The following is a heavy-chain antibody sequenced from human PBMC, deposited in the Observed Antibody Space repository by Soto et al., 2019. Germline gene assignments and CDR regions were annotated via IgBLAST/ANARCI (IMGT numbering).Heavy chain of an antibody. CDR1: GFTFSSYN. V-gene: IGHV3-21*01. D-gene: IGHD1-1*01. CDR3: GRVTTLDV. Sequence: GGSLRLSCAASGFTFSSYNMNWVRQAPGKGLEWVSSITTSSSYIYYADSVKGRFTISRDNAKNSLYLQMNSLRAEDTAVYFCGRVTTLDVWGQGTMVTVSS. J-gene: IGHJ6*02. CDR2: ITTSSSYI.